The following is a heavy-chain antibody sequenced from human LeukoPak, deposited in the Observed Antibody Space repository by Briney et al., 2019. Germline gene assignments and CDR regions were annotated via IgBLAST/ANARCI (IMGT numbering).Heavy chain of an antibody. CDR2: ISSSSSTI. Sequence: GGSLRLSCAASGFTFSCYSMNWVRQAPGKGLEWVSYISSSSSTIYYADSVKGRFTISRDNAKNSLYLQMNSLRAEDTAVYYCASPAWGTYGGVIAWGQGTLVTVSS. J-gene: IGHJ5*02. CDR3: ASPAWGTYGGVIA. D-gene: IGHD3-16*02. V-gene: IGHV3-48*01. CDR1: GFTFSCYS.